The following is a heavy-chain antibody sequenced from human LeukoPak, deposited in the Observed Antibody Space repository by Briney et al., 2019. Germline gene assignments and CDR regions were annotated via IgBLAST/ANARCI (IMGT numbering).Heavy chain of an antibody. V-gene: IGHV3-48*01. Sequence: GGSLRLSCAASGFTFSSYSMNWVRQAPGKGLEWVSYISSSSSTIYYADSVKGRFTISRDNAKNSLYLQMNSPRAEDTAVYYCARLDHGVGVDVWGQGTTVTVSS. CDR1: GFTFSSYS. D-gene: IGHD1-1*01. CDR3: ARLDHGVGVDV. CDR2: ISSSSSTI. J-gene: IGHJ6*02.